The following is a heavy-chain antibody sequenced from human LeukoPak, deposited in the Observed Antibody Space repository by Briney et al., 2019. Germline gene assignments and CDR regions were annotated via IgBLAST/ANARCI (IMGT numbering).Heavy chain of an antibody. CDR3: ARGDLLPYYYYYMDV. CDR1: GYTFTGYY. V-gene: IGHV1-2*02. Sequence: ASVKVSCKASGYTFTGYYMHWVRQAPGQGLEWMGWINPNSGGTNYAQKFQGRVTMTRDTSISTAYVELSRLRSDDTAVYYCARGDLLPYYYYYMDVWGKGTTVTVSS. CDR2: INPNSGGT. J-gene: IGHJ6*03.